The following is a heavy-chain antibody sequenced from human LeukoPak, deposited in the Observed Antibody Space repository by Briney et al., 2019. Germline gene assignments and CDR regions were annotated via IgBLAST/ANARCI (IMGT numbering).Heavy chain of an antibody. V-gene: IGHV1-2*02. D-gene: IGHD2-2*01. CDR1: GYTFTGYY. CDR3: VRVGFTTSWSNFDY. Sequence: ASVKVSCKPSGYTFTGYYMHWVRQAPGQGLEWMGWINPNSGDTNYAQKFQGRVTMASDTSISTAYMELNSLMSDDTAVYYCVRVGFTTSWSNFDYWGQGTLVTVSS. J-gene: IGHJ4*02. CDR2: INPNSGDT.